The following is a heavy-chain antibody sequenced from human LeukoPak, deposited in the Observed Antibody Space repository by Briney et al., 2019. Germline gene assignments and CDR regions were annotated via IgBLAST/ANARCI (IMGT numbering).Heavy chain of an antibody. V-gene: IGHV4-34*01. CDR3: ARARRDSGYYKVDY. J-gene: IGHJ4*02. Sequence: PSETLSLTCAVYGGPFSGYYWSWIRQPPGKGLEWIGEINHSGSANYNPSLKSRVTLSIDKSKNQFSLNLNSVTAADTAVYYCARARRDSGYYKVDYWGQGTLVTVSS. CDR2: INHSGSA. CDR1: GGPFSGYY. D-gene: IGHD3-3*01.